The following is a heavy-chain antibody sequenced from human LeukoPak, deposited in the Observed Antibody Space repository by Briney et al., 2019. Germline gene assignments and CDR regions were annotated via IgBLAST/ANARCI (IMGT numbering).Heavy chain of an antibody. V-gene: IGHV3-33*01. CDR2: IWYDGSNP. Sequence: GGSLRLSCAGSGFRFSSHGMHWVRQAPGKGLEWLGYIWYDGSNPDYVDPVKGRFTISRDNSKNTVYLQMNSLSAEDTAVYHCARFVGSDYTGSFDLWGQGTLVTVSS. CDR3: ARFVGSDYTGSFDL. J-gene: IGHJ4*02. D-gene: IGHD3-10*01. CDR1: GFRFSSHG.